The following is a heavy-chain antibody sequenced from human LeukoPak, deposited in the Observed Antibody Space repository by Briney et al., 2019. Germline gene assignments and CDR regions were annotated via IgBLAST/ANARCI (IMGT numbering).Heavy chain of an antibody. CDR1: GFSFSYFW. D-gene: IGHD3-3*01. CDR2: IKQDGSEK. J-gene: IGHJ5*02. CDR3: ARDAEVGTLFGVLSRYNWFDP. Sequence: GGSLRLSCAASGFSFSYFWMSWVRQAPGKGLEWVANIKQDGSEKYYVDSVKGRFTISRDNAKKSLYLQMNSLRAKDTAVYYCARDAEVGTLFGVLSRYNWFDPWGQGALVTVSS. V-gene: IGHV3-7*01.